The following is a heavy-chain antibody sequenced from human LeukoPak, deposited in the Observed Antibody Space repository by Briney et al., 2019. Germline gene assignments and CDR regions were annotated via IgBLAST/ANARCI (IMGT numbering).Heavy chain of an antibody. D-gene: IGHD6-13*01. CDR1: GDSISIYY. CDR2: IYYSGST. Sequence: SETLSLTCTLCGDSISIYYGSCIRQPPEKGLEWIGYIYYSGSTNYNPSLKSRVTISVDTSKNQFSLKLSSVTAADTAVYYCRGASGSWYSYYYYYYMDVWGKGTTVTVSS. V-gene: IGHV4-59*12. J-gene: IGHJ6*03. CDR3: RGASGSWYSYYYYYYMDV.